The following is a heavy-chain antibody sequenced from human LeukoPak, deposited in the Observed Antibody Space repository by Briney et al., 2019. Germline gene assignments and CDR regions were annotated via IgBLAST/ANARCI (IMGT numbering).Heavy chain of an antibody. CDR3: AIGRRDLGCSSTSCYYY. D-gene: IGHD2-2*01. V-gene: IGHV5-51*01. Sequence: GESLKISCKASGYSFTSYWIAWVRQMPGKGLEWMGIIYPGDPDTRYSPSFQGQVTISADKSISTAYLQWSSLKASDTAMYYCAIGRRDLGCSSTSCYYYWGQGTLVTVSS. J-gene: IGHJ4*02. CDR1: GYSFTSYW. CDR2: IYPGDPDT.